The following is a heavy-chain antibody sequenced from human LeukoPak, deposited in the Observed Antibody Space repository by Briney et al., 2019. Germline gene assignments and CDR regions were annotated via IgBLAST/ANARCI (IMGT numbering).Heavy chain of an antibody. CDR3: ARSRLGSGKLDY. Sequence: PGGSLRLSCAASGFTFSSYWMHWVRQAPGKGLVWVSRINSDGSSTSYADSVKGRFTISRDNAKNTLYLQMNSLRAKDTAVYYCARSRLGSGKLDYWGQGTLVTVSS. CDR1: GFTFSSYW. CDR2: INSDGSST. D-gene: IGHD2-15*01. J-gene: IGHJ4*02. V-gene: IGHV3-74*01.